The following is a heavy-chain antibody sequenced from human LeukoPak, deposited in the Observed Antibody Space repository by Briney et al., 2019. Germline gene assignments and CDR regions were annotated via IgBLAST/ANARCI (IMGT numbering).Heavy chain of an antibody. J-gene: IGHJ4*02. Sequence: ASVKVFCKASGGTFSSYAISWVRQAPGQGLEWMGRIIPILGIANYAQKFQGRVTITVDKSTSTAYMELSSLRSEDTAVYYCATAGGRYYGSGSYFLDYWGQGTLVTVSS. CDR1: GGTFSSYA. CDR2: IIPILGIA. CDR3: ATAGGRYYGSGSYFLDY. D-gene: IGHD3-10*01. V-gene: IGHV1-69*04.